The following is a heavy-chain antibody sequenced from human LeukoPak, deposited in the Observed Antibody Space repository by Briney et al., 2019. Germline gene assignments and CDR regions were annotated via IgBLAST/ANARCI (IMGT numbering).Heavy chain of an antibody. CDR3: ARVLWFGELLDFDY. D-gene: IGHD3-10*01. CDR2: ISAYNGNT. CDR1: GYTFTSYG. V-gene: IGHV1-18*01. J-gene: IGHJ4*02. Sequence: ASVKVSCKASGYTFTSYGISWVRQAPGQGLEWMGGISAYNGNTNYAQKFQGRVTMTRDTSISTAYMELSRLRSDDTAVYYCARVLWFGELLDFDYWGQGTLVTVSS.